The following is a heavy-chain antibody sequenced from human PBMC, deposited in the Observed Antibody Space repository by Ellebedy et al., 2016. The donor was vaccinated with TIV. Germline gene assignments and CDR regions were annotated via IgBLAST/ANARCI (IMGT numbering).Heavy chain of an antibody. V-gene: IGHV5-51*01. D-gene: IGHD1-14*01. J-gene: IGHJ4*02. Sequence: PGGSLRLSCKGSGNSFTSNWIAWVRQMPGRGLEWMGIIDLSDSDTRYSPSFQGQVTISADRSVTTAYLHFNSLKPSDTAVYYCAKLGHRATPDDSWGQGTLVTVSS. CDR3: AKLGHRATPDDS. CDR2: IDLSDSDT. CDR1: GNSFTSNW.